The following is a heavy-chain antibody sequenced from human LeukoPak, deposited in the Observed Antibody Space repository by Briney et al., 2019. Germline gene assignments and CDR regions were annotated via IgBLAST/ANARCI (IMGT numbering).Heavy chain of an antibody. CDR2: INSDGSST. Sequence: GGSLRLSCAASGFTFSSYWMHWVRQAPGKGLVWVSRINSDGSSTSYADSVKGRFTISRDNAKNTLYLQMNSPRAEDTAVYYCARLTGYSSGDDYWGQGTLVTVSS. CDR1: GFTFSSYW. V-gene: IGHV3-74*01. D-gene: IGHD6-19*01. CDR3: ARLTGYSSGDDY. J-gene: IGHJ4*02.